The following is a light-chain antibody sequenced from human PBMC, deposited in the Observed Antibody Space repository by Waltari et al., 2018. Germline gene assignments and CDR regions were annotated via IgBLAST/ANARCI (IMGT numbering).Light chain of an antibody. CDR2: VNRDGSH. V-gene: IGLV4-69*01. CDR3: QTGGHGTWV. CDR1: SGHSSNI. Sequence: QLVVTQSPSASASLGASVKLTCTLSSGHSSNIIAWLQQQPEKGPRNLLKVNRDGSHRRGGGLPDRFSGSSSGAGRHLTISSLQAEDEADYYCQTGGHGTWVFGGGTKLTVL. J-gene: IGLJ3*02.